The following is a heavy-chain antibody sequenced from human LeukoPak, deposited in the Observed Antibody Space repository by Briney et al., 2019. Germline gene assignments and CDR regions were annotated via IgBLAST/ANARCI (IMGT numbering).Heavy chain of an antibody. CDR3: ATEGGRQQFLL. Sequence: GGSLRLSCAPSGFTFNNYAMSWVRQAPGKGLEWVSAISGSGGSTYYADSVKGRFTISRDISKNTLYLQMNSLRAEDTAVYYCATEGGRQQFLLWGQGTLVTVSS. V-gene: IGHV3-23*01. J-gene: IGHJ4*02. CDR1: GFTFNNYA. CDR2: ISGSGGST. D-gene: IGHD5-24*01.